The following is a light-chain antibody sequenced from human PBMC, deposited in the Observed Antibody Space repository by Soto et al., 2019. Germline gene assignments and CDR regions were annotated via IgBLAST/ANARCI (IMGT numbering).Light chain of an antibody. J-gene: IGKJ1*01. V-gene: IGKV3D-15*01. CDR3: QQYNNWPPFT. Sequence: EIVMTQSPATLSVSPGERATLSCRASQRVSSNLAGYQQKPGQAPRLLIYGASTRATSIPARFSGSASGTEFTLTISSLQSEDFAVYYCQQYNNWPPFTFGQGTKVEIK. CDR1: QRVSSN. CDR2: GAS.